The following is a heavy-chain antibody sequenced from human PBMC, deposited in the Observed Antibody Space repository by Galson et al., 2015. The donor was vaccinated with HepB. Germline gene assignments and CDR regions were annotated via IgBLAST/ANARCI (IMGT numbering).Heavy chain of an antibody. CDR3: ARGPVVPAAMGWFDP. V-gene: IGHV1-3*01. Sequence: SVKVSCKASGYTFTSYAMHWVRQAPGQRLEWMGWINAGNGNTKYSQKFQGRVTITRDTSASTAYMELSSLRSEDTAVYYCARGPVVPAAMGWFDPWGQGTLVTVSS. CDR1: GYTFTSYA. CDR2: INAGNGNT. D-gene: IGHD2-2*01. J-gene: IGHJ5*02.